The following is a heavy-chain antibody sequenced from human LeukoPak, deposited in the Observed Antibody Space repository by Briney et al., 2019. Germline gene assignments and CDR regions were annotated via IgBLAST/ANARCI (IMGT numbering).Heavy chain of an antibody. D-gene: IGHD6-13*01. CDR2: IYHSGST. CDR3: ARGSRIAAAALDY. J-gene: IGHJ4*02. V-gene: IGHV4-30-2*01. CDR1: GGSISSGGYS. Sequence: SQTLSLTCAVSGGSISSGGYSWSWIRQPPGKSLEWIGYIYHSGSTYYNPSLKSRVTISVDRSKNQLSLKLSSVTAADTAVYYCARGSRIAAAALDYWGQGTLVTVSS.